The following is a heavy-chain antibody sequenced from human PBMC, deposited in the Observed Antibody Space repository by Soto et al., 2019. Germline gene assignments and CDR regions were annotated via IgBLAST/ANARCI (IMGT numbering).Heavy chain of an antibody. V-gene: IGHV4-59*01. J-gene: IGHJ5*02. CDR1: GGSISSYY. CDR2: IYYSGST. CDR3: ARHQGAVAVSLGYCWFDP. D-gene: IGHD6-13*01. Sequence: SETLSLTCTVSGGSISSYYWSWIRQPPGKGLEWIGYIYYSGSTNYNPSLKSRVTISVYTTKNQFSLKLSSVTAADTAVYYCARHQGAVAVSLGYCWFDPWGQDTLVIVSS.